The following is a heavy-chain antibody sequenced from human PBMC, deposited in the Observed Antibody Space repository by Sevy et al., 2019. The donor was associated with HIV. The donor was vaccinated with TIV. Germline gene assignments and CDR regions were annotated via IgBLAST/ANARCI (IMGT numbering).Heavy chain of an antibody. CDR1: GYSFTTYR. CDR3: ARAYCSGGSCYSLAY. Sequence: ASVKVSCKASGYSFTTYRITWLRQAPGQGLEGMGWISPHNGDTNYVQNLQGRVTMITDTSTSTAYMELRSLRSDDTAVYYCARAYCSGGSCYSLAYWGQGTRVTVSS. V-gene: IGHV1-18*01. J-gene: IGHJ4*02. D-gene: IGHD2-15*01. CDR2: ISPHNGDT.